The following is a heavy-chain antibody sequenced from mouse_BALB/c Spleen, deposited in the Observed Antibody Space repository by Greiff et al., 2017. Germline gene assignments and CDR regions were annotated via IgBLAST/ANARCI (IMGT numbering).Heavy chain of an antibody. Sequence: EVHLVESGGGLVKPGGSLKLSCAASGFTFSSYTMSWVRQTPEKGLEWVATISSGGSYTYYPDSVKGRFTISRDNAKNTLYLQMSSLKSEDTAMYYCTRTNWDQRHAMDDWGQGTSVTVSS. J-gene: IGHJ4*01. CDR3: TRTNWDQRHAMDD. CDR1: GFTFSSYT. D-gene: IGHD4-1*01. V-gene: IGHV5-6-4*01. CDR2: ISSGGSYT.